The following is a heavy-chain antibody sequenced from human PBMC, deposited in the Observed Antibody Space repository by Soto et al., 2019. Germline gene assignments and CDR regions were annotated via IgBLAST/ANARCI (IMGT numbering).Heavy chain of an antibody. D-gene: IGHD6-13*01. V-gene: IGHV4-59*12. Sequence: SETLSLTCAVSGVTISSYYWSWIRQPPGKGLEWIGYTYHSGTTNYNPSLKSRVTISVDRSENQFSLKLSSVTAAETAVYYCVRESAASGPNWFDTWGPGSLVTVSS. J-gene: IGHJ5*02. CDR3: VRESAASGPNWFDT. CDR1: GVTISSYY. CDR2: TYHSGTT.